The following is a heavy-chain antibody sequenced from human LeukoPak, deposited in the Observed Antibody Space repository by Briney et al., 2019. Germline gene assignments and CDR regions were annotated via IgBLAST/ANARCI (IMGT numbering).Heavy chain of an antibody. V-gene: IGHV4-59*01. J-gene: IGHJ4*02. D-gene: IGHD4-17*01. CDR3: AALYGDYTDFDY. CDR1: GGSISSFY. Sequence: SETLSLTCTVSGGSISSFYWSWLRQPPGKGLEWIGYIYYSESTNYNPSLKSRVSMSVDTSKKQFSLKLSSVTAADTAVYYCAALYGDYTDFDYWGQGTLVTVSS. CDR2: IYYSEST.